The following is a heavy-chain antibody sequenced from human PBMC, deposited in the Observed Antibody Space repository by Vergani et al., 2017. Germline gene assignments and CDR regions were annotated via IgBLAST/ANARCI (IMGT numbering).Heavy chain of an antibody. CDR2: INPSGGST. Sequence: QVQLVQSGAEVKKPGASVKVSCKASGYTFTSYYMHWVRQAPGQGLEWMGIINPSGGSTSYAQKFQGRVHMTRDTSTSTVYMELSSLRSEDTAVYYCARDAYTTTMGFDPWGQGTLVTVSS. D-gene: IGHD3-16*01. CDR1: GYTFTSYY. J-gene: IGHJ5*02. V-gene: IGHV1-46*01. CDR3: ARDAYTTTMGFDP.